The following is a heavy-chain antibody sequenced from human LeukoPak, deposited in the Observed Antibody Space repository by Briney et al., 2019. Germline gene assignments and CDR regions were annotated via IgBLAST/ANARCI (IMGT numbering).Heavy chain of an antibody. V-gene: IGHV3-66*01. J-gene: IGHJ4*02. CDR2: VYTGGST. D-gene: IGHD2-8*01. CDR1: GFIVTNNY. CDR3: ARDPPAVLIDTYG. Sequence: GGSLRLSCTASGFIVTNNYINWVRQAPGKGLEWVSLVYTGGSTYYADSVKGRFTISRDNSKNMVYLQMNSLRAEDTAMYYCARDPPAVLIDTYGWGQGTLVTVSS.